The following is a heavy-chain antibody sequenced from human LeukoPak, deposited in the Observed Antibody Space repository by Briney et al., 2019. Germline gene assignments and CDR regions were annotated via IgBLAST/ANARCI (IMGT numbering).Heavy chain of an antibody. CDR2: VFYGGST. V-gene: IGHV4-59*01. CDR3: ARRMGSSWTFDY. Sequence: SETLSLTCTVSGGSISSYYWSWIRQPPGKELEWIGYVFYGGSTNYNPPLKSRVTISVDTSKNQFSLKLSSVTAADTAVYYCARRMGSSWTFDYWGQGTLVTVSS. J-gene: IGHJ4*02. D-gene: IGHD6-13*01. CDR1: GGSISSYY.